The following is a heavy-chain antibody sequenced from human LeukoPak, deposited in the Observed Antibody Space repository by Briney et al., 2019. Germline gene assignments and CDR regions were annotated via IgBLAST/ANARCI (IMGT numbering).Heavy chain of an antibody. CDR2: ISSSSSYI. D-gene: IGHD2-15*01. CDR1: GFTFSSYS. J-gene: IGHJ4*02. V-gene: IGHV3-21*01. CDR3: ARDAGYCSGGSRYKYFDY. Sequence: GGSLRLSCAASGFTFSSYSMNWVRQAPGKGLEWVSSISSSSSYIYYADSVKGRFTISRDNAKNSLYLQMDSLRAEDTAVYYCARDAGYCSGGSRYKYFDYWGQGTLVTVSS.